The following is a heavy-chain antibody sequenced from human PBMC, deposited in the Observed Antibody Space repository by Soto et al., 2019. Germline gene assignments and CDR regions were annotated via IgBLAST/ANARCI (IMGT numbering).Heavy chain of an antibody. CDR3: AKDLEGDRWLQLFSLKIDY. J-gene: IGHJ4*02. D-gene: IGHD5-12*01. CDR2: ISGSGGST. Sequence: GGSLRLSCAASGFTFSSYAMSWVRQAPGKGLEWVSAISGSGGSTYYADSVKGRFTISRDNSKNTLYLQMNSLRAEDTAVYYCAKDLEGDRWLQLFSLKIDYWGQGTLVTVSS. V-gene: IGHV3-23*01. CDR1: GFTFSSYA.